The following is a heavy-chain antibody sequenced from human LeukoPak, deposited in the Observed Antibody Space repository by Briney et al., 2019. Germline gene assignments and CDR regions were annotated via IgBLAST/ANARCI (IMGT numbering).Heavy chain of an antibody. CDR3: ARDGGYSSSWYDPPYFDY. V-gene: IGHV3-21*01. D-gene: IGHD6-13*01. Sequence: GGSLRLSCAASGFTFSSYSMNWVRQAPGKGLEWVSSISSSSSYIYYADSVKGRFTISRDNAKNSLYLQMNSLRAEDTAVYYCARDGGYSSSWYDPPYFDYWGQGTLVTVSS. J-gene: IGHJ4*02. CDR2: ISSSSSYI. CDR1: GFTFSSYS.